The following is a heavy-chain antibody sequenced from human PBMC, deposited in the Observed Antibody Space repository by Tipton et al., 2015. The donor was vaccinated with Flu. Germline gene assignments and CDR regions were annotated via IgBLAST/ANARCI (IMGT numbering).Heavy chain of an antibody. Sequence: SLRLSCATSGFTFSHYWMNWVRQATGKGLEWVGRIKSKNDGGTRDFPAPVKGRFAISRDDSKNTLYLQMDSLKTEDTAVYYCTAGVGATDHDYWGQGTLVTVSS. CDR1: GFTFSHYW. D-gene: IGHD1-26*01. V-gene: IGHV3-15*01. J-gene: IGHJ4*02. CDR2: IKSKNDGGTR. CDR3: TAGVGATDHDY.